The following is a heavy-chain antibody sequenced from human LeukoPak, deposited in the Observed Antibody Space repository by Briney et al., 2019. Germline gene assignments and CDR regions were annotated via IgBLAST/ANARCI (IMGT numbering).Heavy chain of an antibody. CDR2: IRYDGSHE. Sequence: GGSLRLSCGASGFTFSTHDMHWVRQAPGKGLEWVAFIRYDGSHEYYADSVKGRFTISRDNSKDTLYLQMNSVRSEDTALYYCAKPSGSGVDYWGQGTRVTVSS. J-gene: IGHJ4*01. CDR1: GFTFSTHD. D-gene: IGHD1-26*01. CDR3: AKPSGSGVDY. V-gene: IGHV3-30*02.